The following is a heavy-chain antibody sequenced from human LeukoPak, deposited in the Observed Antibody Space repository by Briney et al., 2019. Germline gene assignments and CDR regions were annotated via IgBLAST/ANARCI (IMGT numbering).Heavy chain of an antibody. Sequence: GGSLRLSCAVSGFTLSDYWMSWVRQAPGKGLEWVANIKKDGIEKNYVDSVKGRFTISRDNAGNSLFLQMNSLGVEDTAVYFCAREWGGGIAAACTIIEGYYLGQGTLVTVSS. D-gene: IGHD6-13*01. J-gene: IGHJ4*02. V-gene: IGHV3-7*01. CDR1: GFTLSDYW. CDR3: AREWGGGIAAACTIIEGYY. CDR2: IKKDGIEK.